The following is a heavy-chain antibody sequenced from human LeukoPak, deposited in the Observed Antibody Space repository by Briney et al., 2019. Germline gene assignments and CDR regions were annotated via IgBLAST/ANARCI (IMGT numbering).Heavy chain of an antibody. D-gene: IGHD1-26*01. V-gene: IGHV3-7*01. Sequence: GGSLRLSCAASGFTFRSYWMAWVRQAPGKGLEWVANIKEDESAKHQADSVKGRFTISRDNAQNSVYLQLSSLRGADMAAYYCARDVAGSLDSWGQRTLVTVSS. CDR1: GFTFRSYW. J-gene: IGHJ4*02. CDR2: IKEDESAK. CDR3: ARDVAGSLDS.